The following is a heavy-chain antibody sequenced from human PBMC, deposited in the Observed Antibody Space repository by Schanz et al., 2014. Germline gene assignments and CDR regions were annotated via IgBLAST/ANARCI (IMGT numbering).Heavy chain of an antibody. CDR3: AKQHIVRGVIYLNWFDS. CDR2: ISGGGGTT. CDR1: GFTFSDAW. Sequence: EVQLVESGGGLVKPGGFLRLSCAASGFTFSDAWMSWVRQAPGKGLEWVSAISGGGGTTYYTDSVKGRFTISRDNSKSTLYLQMNSLRAEDTAVYYCAKQHIVRGVIYLNWFDSWGQGTLVTVSS. D-gene: IGHD3-10*01. J-gene: IGHJ5*01. V-gene: IGHV3-23*04.